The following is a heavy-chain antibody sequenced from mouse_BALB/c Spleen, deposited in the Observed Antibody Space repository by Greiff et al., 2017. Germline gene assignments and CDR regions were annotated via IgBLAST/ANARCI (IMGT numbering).Heavy chain of an antibody. CDR3: ARGSLGRGYCFDD. CDR1: GFTFSSYA. D-gene: IGHD4-1*01. CDR2: ISSGGGT. Sequence: EVKVEESGGGLVKPGGSLKLSCAASGFTFSSYAMSWVRQTPEKRLEWVASISSGGGTDYPDSVKGRFTISRDNARNILYLQVSSLRSEDTAMYYWARGSLGRGYCFDDWGQGTTLTVSS. J-gene: IGHJ2*01. V-gene: IGHV5-6-5*01.